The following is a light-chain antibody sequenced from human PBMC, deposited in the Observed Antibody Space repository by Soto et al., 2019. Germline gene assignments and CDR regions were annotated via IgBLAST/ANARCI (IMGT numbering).Light chain of an antibody. CDR2: AAS. V-gene: IGKV1-27*01. Sequence: DIQLTQSPSSLSASVGDRVTISCRASQDIRNFLAWYQQKPGKPPKVLIYAASTLQSGVPSRFSGSGSGTDFTLTITSQQPADVATYYCQKHNGVPPITFGPGTKV. J-gene: IGKJ3*01. CDR1: QDIRNF. CDR3: QKHNGVPPIT.